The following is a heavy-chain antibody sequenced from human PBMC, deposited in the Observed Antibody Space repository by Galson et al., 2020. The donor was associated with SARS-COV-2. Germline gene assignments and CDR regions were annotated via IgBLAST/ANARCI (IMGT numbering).Heavy chain of an antibody. CDR1: GFTFSSYG. V-gene: IGHV3-33*01. CDR3: ARDLSPINPLDY. J-gene: IGHJ4*02. D-gene: IGHD3-9*01. CDR2: IWYDGSNK. Sequence: GESLKISCAASGFTFSSYGMHWVRQAPGKGLGWVAVIWYDGSNKYYADSVKGRFTISRDNSKNTLYLQMNSLRAEDTAVYYCARDLSPINPLDYWGQGTLVTVSS.